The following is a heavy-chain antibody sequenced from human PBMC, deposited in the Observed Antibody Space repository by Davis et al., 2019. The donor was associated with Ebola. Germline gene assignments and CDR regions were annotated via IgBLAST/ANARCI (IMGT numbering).Heavy chain of an antibody. D-gene: IGHD3-16*01. CDR1: GGSISSGDYY. CDR2: IYYSGST. Sequence: SETLSLTCTVSGGSISSGDYYWSWIRQPPGKGLEWIGYIYYSGSTNYNPSLKSRVTTSVDTSQNQFSLKLTSVTAADTAVYYCVRARGRYYYMDVWGKGTTVTVS. J-gene: IGHJ6*03. CDR3: VRARGRYYYMDV. V-gene: IGHV4-61*08.